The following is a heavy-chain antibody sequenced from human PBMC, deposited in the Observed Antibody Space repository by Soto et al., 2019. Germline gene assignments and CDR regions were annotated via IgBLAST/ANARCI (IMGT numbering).Heavy chain of an antibody. D-gene: IGHD3-3*01. Sequence: SVKVSCKASGFTFANSAVQWVRQARGQRLEWIGWIVVGSGNTNFAQKFQERVTITRDMSTGTAFMELSSLRSEDTAVYYCAADPYTFWSGSFAYYYYGMDVWGRGTTVTVSS. V-gene: IGHV1-58*01. CDR2: IVVGSGNT. CDR1: GFTFANSA. J-gene: IGHJ6*02. CDR3: AADPYTFWSGSFAYYYYGMDV.